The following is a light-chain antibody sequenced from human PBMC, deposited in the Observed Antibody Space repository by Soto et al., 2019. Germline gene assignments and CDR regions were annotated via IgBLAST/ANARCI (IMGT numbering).Light chain of an antibody. CDR1: QSVSSSY. Sequence: EIVLTQSPGTLSLSPGERATLSCRASQSVSSSYLAWYQQKPGQAPRFLIYGASSRATGIPDRFSGSGSGTDFTLTISRLEPEDFAVYYCQQRSNWPPGGTFGQGTKVDIK. CDR3: QQRSNWPPGGT. V-gene: IGKV3D-20*02. J-gene: IGKJ1*01. CDR2: GAS.